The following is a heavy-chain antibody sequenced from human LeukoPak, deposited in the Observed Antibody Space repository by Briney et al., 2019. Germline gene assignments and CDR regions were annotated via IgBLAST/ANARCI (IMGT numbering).Heavy chain of an antibody. D-gene: IGHD3-10*01. J-gene: IGHJ5*02. V-gene: IGHV4-38-2*01. Sequence: SETLPLTCAVSGGSISSGYYWGWIRQPPGKGLEWIGSIYHSGSTYYNPSLKSRVTISVDTSKNQFSLKLSSVTAADTAVYYCATSFGELFNWFDPWGQGTLVTVSS. CDR1: GGSISSGYY. CDR3: ATSFGELFNWFDP. CDR2: IYHSGST.